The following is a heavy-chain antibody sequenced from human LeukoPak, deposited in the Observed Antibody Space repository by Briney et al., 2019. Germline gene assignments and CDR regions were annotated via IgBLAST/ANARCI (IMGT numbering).Heavy chain of an antibody. J-gene: IGHJ5*02. D-gene: IGHD1-26*01. CDR2: IYYSGST. V-gene: IGHV4-39*01. CDR1: GGSISSSSYY. Sequence: SETLSLTCTVSGGSISSSSYYWGWMRQPPGKGLEWIGSIYYSGSTYYNPSLKSRVTISVDTSKNQFSLKLSSVTAADTAVYYCARTLLSGCYSFDPWGQGTLVTVSS. CDR3: ARTLLSGCYSFDP.